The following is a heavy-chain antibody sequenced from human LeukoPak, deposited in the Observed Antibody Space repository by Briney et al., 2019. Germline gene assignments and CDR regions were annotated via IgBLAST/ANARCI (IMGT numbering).Heavy chain of an antibody. CDR2: INSDGSST. D-gene: IGHD3-3*01. V-gene: IGHV3-74*01. Sequence: GGSLRLSCAASGFTFSSYWVHWVRQAPGKGVVWVSRINSDGSSTSYADSVKGRFTISRDNAKNTLYLQMNSLRAEDTAVYYCARDYDFWSGPPYYYYGMDVWGQGTTVTVSS. CDR1: GFTFSSYW. J-gene: IGHJ6*02. CDR3: ARDYDFWSGPPYYYYGMDV.